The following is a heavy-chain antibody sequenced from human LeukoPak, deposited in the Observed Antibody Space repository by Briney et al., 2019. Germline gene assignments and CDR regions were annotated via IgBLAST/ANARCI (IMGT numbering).Heavy chain of an antibody. Sequence: MTSETLSLTCTVSGGSINDFYWNWIRQPAGKGLEWIGRIYSSGSTHYNPSLKSRVTMSVDTSKTQFSLKLTSVTAADTAVYYCARLRGVQTVIPRLFDYWGQGTLVTVSS. CDR2: IYSSGST. CDR3: ARLRGVQTVIPRLFDY. J-gene: IGHJ4*02. D-gene: IGHD4-17*01. CDR1: GGSINDFY. V-gene: IGHV4-4*07.